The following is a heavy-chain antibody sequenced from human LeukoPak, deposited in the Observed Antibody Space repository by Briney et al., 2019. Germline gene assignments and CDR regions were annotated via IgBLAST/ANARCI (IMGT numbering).Heavy chain of an antibody. CDR3: ARATYDSSAVDAFDI. J-gene: IGHJ3*02. CDR1: GFTSRDYF. V-gene: IGHV3-11*01. CDR2: TNTAGNTI. Sequence: GGSLRLSCAASGFTSRDYFMSWIRQAPGKGLEWVAYTNTAGNTIYYADSMKGRFTISRDNAKNSLYLQMNTLRAEDTAVYYCARATYDSSAVDAFDIWGQGTMVTVSP. D-gene: IGHD3-22*01.